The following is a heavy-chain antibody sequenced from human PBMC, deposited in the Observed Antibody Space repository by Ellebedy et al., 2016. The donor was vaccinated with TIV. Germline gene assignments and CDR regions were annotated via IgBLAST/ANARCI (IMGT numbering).Heavy chain of an antibody. J-gene: IGHJ3*02. CDR1: GSSITTYY. V-gene: IGHV4-59*01. CDR3: ARGVVRGVAAFDI. CDR2: IYNVELT. Sequence: MPSETLSLTCSLSGSSITTYYWSRIRQPPGKGLEWIGYIYNVELTNYSPSLKSRTSISIDTSKKQFSLNPTSVTVADTALYFCARGVVRGVAAFDIWGRGTMVIVSS. D-gene: IGHD3-10*01.